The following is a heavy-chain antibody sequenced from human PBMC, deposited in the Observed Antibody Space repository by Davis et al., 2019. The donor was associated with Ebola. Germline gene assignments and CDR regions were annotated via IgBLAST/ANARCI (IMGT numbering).Heavy chain of an antibody. D-gene: IGHD6-19*01. J-gene: IGHJ3*02. V-gene: IGHV3-7*03. CDR1: GFTFSSYW. CDR3: AKDPTPVAGTEDAFDI. Sequence: GESLKISCAASGFTFSSYWMSWVRQAPGKGLEWVANIKQDGSEKYYVDSVKGRFTISRDNAKNSLYLQMNSLRAEDTALYYCAKDPTPVAGTEDAFDIWGQGTMVTVSS. CDR2: IKQDGSEK.